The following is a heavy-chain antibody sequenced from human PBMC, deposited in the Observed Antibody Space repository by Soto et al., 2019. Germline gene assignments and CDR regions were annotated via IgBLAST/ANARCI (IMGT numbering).Heavy chain of an antibody. Sequence: GALTRSSASSSFVFICYRMNWVRQAPGKGLEWVSYISSSSSTIYYADSVKGRFTISRDNAKNSLYLQMNSLRAEDTAVYYCARDGGDSSSWYCAFDIWGQGTMVTVSS. CDR1: SFVFICYR. V-gene: IGHV3-48*01. CDR2: ISSSSSTI. D-gene: IGHD6-13*01. CDR3: ARDGGDSSSWYCAFDI. J-gene: IGHJ3*02.